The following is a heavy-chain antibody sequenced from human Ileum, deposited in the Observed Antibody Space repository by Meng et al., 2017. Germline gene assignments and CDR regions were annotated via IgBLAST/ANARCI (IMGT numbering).Heavy chain of an antibody. V-gene: IGHV4-30-4*01. CDR3: AASLDGNRFDP. CDR1: GGSNSSGDYY. D-gene: IGHD1-26*01. J-gene: IGHJ5*02. CDR2: IFDTGPP. Sequence: VQLQESGPGLVKSSQTLSLTCTVSGGSNSSGDYYWSWIRQPPGKGLEWIGYIFDTGPPSYSPPLRSRLSISMDTSKNQFSLRLTSVSAADTAVYYCAASLDGNRFDPWGQGTLVTVSS.